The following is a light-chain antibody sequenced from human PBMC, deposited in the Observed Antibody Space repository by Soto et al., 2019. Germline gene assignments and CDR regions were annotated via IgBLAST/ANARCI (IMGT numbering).Light chain of an antibody. J-gene: IGKJ4*01. CDR1: QSIGTN. CDR3: QQYAGWPLT. CDR2: KTS. Sequence: EVVMTPSPATVSVSPGESTSLSCRASQSIGTNLGWYQQRPGQAPRLLIAKTSIGVAGVPARFSGSESGTEFNLTISSLESEDIAVYYYQQYAGWPLTFGGGTNVDI. V-gene: IGKV3D-15*01.